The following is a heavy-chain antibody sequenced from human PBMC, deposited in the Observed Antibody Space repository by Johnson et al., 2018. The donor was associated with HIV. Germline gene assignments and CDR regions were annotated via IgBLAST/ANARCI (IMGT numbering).Heavy chain of an antibody. CDR1: GFTFSSYA. Sequence: QVQLVESGGGVVQPGRSLRLSCAASGFTFSSYAMHWVRQAPGKGLAWVAVISYDGSNKYYADSVTGRFTISRDNSKNTLYLQMNSLRAEDTAVYYCAKDRGYGGNLDAFDIWGQGTMVTVSS. V-gene: IGHV3-30*04. D-gene: IGHD4-23*01. J-gene: IGHJ3*02. CDR2: ISYDGSNK. CDR3: AKDRGYGGNLDAFDI.